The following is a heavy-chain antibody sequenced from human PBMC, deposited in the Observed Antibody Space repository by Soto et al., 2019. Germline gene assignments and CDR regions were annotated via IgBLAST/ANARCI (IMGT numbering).Heavy chain of an antibody. CDR1: GFTFSSYA. V-gene: IGHV3-23*01. Sequence: GGSLRLSCAASGFTFSSYAMSWVRQAPGKGLEWVSAISGSGGSTYYADSVKGRFTISRDNSKNTLYLQMNSLRAEDTAVYYCAKYKVGATKIGPFDYWGQGTLVTVSS. CDR3: AKYKVGATKIGPFDY. CDR2: ISGSGGST. J-gene: IGHJ4*02. D-gene: IGHD1-26*01.